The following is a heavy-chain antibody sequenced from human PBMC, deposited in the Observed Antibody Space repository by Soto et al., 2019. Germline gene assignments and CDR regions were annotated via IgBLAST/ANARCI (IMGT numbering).Heavy chain of an antibody. D-gene: IGHD6-25*01. V-gene: IGHV4-30-2*01. CDR2: VYHSGTS. Sequence: QLQLPESGSGLVKHSQTLSLTCTVSGSSVSSGSYSWNWIRQPPGKGLEWIGYVYHSGTSYSNPSVKRRVTISLDRSKHQVSRNLTSVTAADTSVYYCARDPARLHYFDSLGQGILVTVSS. CDR1: GSSVSSGSYS. J-gene: IGHJ4*02. CDR3: ARDPARLHYFDS.